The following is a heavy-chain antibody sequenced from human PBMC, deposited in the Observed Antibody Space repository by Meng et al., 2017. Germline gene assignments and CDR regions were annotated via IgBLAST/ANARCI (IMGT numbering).Heavy chain of an antibody. J-gene: IGHJ4*02. V-gene: IGHV2-5*02. CDR2: IYWDDDK. Sequence: SGPTLVKPTQTLTLTCTFSGFSLSTSGVGVGWIRQPPGKALELLALIYWDDDKRYSPSLKSRLTLTKDTTKNQVVLTMTNMDSLDKDTYYCARRGRGRWGYYLDYWSQGTMVTVSS. CDR3: ARRGRGRWGYYLDY. CDR1: GFSLSTSGVG. D-gene: IGHD3-16*01.